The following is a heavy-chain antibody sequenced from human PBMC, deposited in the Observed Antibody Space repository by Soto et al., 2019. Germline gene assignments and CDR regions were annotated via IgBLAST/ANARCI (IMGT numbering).Heavy chain of an antibody. CDR1: GFFFRDFG. Sequence: GGSLRLSCVASGFFFRDFGMHWVHQAPGKGLEWVSVIWYDGSNTYQGESVKGRFTMSRDISKNTLYLQMDSLRPEDTAVYYFFIEMAGKWIPFVYWGDGPLVTAPQ. V-gene: IGHV3-33*01. J-gene: IGHJ4*01. D-gene: IGHD6-19*01. CDR2: IWYDGSNT. CDR3: FIEMAGKWIPFVY.